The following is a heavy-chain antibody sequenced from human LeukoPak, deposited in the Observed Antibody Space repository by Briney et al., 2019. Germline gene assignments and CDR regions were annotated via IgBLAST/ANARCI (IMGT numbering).Heavy chain of an antibody. CDR1: GGSFSGYY. J-gene: IGHJ4*02. Sequence: SETLSLTCAVYGGSFSGYYWSWIRQPPGKGLEWIGEISHSGSTNYNPSLKSRVTISVDTSKNQFSLKLSSVTAADTAVYYCARVGPVWGSYRYRRFDYWGQGTLVTVSS. CDR3: ARVGPVWGSYRYRRFDY. D-gene: IGHD3-16*02. CDR2: ISHSGST. V-gene: IGHV4-34*01.